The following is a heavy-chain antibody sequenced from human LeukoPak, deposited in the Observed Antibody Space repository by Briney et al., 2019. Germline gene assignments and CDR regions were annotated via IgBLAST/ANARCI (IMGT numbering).Heavy chain of an antibody. V-gene: IGHV3-30*18. CDR1: GFTFSSYG. CDR3: AKGWDL. Sequence: QPGRSLRLSCVASGFTFSSYGMHWVRQAPGKGLEWVAVISYDGSNKYYADSVKGRFTISRDNSKNTLYLQMNSLRAEDTAVYYCAKGWDLWGQGTLVTVSS. CDR2: ISYDGSNK. J-gene: IGHJ5*02.